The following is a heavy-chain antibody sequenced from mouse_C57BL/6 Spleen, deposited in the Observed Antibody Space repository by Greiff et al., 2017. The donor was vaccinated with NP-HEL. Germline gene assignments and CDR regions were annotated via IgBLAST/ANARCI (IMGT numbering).Heavy chain of an antibody. Sequence: VQLQQPGAELVKPGASVKLSCKASGYTFTSYWMHWVKQRPGQGLEWIGEIDPSDSYTNYNQKFKGKSTLTVDKSSSTAYMQLSSLTSADSAVDYCGRTGRGGGYFDYWGQGTTLTVSS. CDR1: GYTFTSYW. V-gene: IGHV1-69*01. J-gene: IGHJ2*01. CDR3: GRTGRGGGYFDY. CDR2: IDPSDSYT. D-gene: IGHD4-1*01.